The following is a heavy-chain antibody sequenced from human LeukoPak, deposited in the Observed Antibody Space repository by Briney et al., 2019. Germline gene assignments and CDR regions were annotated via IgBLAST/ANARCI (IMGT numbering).Heavy chain of an antibody. Sequence: GGSLRLSCAASGFTFSSYAMSWVRQAPGKGLEWVSAISGSGGSTYYADSVKGRFTISRDNSKNTLYLQMNSLRAEDTAVYYCAKERSYDSSGYYDHFPGDYFDYWGQGTLVTVSS. CDR3: AKERSYDSSGYYDHFPGDYFDY. CDR1: GFTFSSYA. J-gene: IGHJ4*02. CDR2: ISGSGGST. V-gene: IGHV3-23*01. D-gene: IGHD3-22*01.